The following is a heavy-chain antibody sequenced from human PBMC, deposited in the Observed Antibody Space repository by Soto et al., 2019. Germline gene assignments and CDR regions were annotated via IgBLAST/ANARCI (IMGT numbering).Heavy chain of an antibody. CDR2: IYYSRST. Sequence: QVQLQESGPGLVKPSQTLSLTCTVSGGSISSGGYYWSWIRQHPGKGLEWIGYIYYSRSTYYNPSLKSRVTRSVSTSTTQFPLKLSSVTAADTAVYYCASGSGSYYSWFDPWGQGTLVTVSS. CDR3: ASGSGSYYSWFDP. CDR1: GGSISSGGYY. J-gene: IGHJ5*02. V-gene: IGHV4-31*03. D-gene: IGHD3-10*01.